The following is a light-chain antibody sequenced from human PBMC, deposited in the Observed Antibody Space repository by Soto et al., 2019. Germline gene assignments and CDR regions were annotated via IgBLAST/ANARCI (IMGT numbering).Light chain of an antibody. J-gene: IGKJ3*01. V-gene: IGKV1-27*01. CDR3: QKYDRDPFT. Sequence: DIQMTQSPSSLSASVGDRVTITCRASQGISVYLAWYQQKPGNIPTLLIFAASTLQSGVPSRFSGSGSGTDFTFTISSLQPEDVATYFCQKYDRDPFTFGTGTKVDI. CDR2: AAS. CDR1: QGISVY.